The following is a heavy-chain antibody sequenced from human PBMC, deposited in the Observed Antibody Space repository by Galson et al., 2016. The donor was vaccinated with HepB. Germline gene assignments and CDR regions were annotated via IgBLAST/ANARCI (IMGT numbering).Heavy chain of an antibody. CDR2: IYYSGST. CDR3: ARRAVAAQYWYFDF. Sequence: SETLSLTCTVSGGSISSSYWSWIRQPPGKGLEWIGYIYYSGSTDYNPSLKSRVTISVDTSKNQFSLKLSSVTAADTAVYYCARRAVAAQYWYFDFWGRGTQVTVSS. J-gene: IGHJ2*01. D-gene: IGHD6-19*01. CDR1: GGSISSSY. V-gene: IGHV4-59*01.